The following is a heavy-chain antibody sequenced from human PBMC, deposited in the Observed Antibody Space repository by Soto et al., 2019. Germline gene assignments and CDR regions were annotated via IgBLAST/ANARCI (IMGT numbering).Heavy chain of an antibody. Sequence: QVHLVQSGAEVKKPGSSVKVSCKTSGGTFSSYTISWVRQAPGQGIEWMGRVIPFLSIANYAQKCLGRVTIAAYNSTRTAYLELSSPRSEDTAVYDWARDSTGYYSGSHSWGQGTRVTVSS. V-gene: IGHV1-69*08. D-gene: IGHD1-26*01. CDR1: GGTFSSYT. CDR3: ARDSTGYYSGSHS. CDR2: VIPFLSIA. J-gene: IGHJ5*02.